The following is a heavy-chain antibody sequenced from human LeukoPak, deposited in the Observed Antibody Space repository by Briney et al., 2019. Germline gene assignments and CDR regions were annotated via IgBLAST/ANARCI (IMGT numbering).Heavy chain of an antibody. V-gene: IGHV3-48*04. CDR2: ISSSSSTI. CDR1: GFTFSSYS. J-gene: IGHJ4*02. D-gene: IGHD6-13*01. CDR3: ARDLRYSSSWYV. Sequence: PGGSLRLSCAASGFTFSSYSMNWVRQAPGKVLEWVSYISSSSSTIYYADSVKGRFTISRDNAKNSLYLQMNSLRAEDTAVYYCARDLRYSSSWYVRGQGTLVTVSS.